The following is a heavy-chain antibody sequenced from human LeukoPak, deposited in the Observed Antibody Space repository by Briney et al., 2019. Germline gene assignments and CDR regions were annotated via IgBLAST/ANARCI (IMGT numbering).Heavy chain of an antibody. CDR1: GGSISDYY. D-gene: IGHD2-2*01. CDR2: IYYSGST. V-gene: IGHV4-59*01. J-gene: IGHJ6*03. CDR3: ARGVFCSSSNCYLRPMDV. Sequence: PSETLSPTCTVSGGSISDYYWNWTRQPPGKGLEWIGYIYYSGSTTYNPSLKSRVTMSVDTAKNQFSLKLRSVTAADTAVYYCARGVFCSSSNCYLRPMDVWGKGTTVTVSS.